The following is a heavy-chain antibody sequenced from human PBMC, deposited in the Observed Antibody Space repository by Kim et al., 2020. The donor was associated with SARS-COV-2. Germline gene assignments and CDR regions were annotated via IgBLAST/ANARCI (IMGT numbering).Heavy chain of an antibody. CDR3: ARDKDRGVNWWEPGAYYYYYGMDV. J-gene: IGHJ6*02. CDR2: ISSSSSYI. Sequence: GGSLRLSCAASGFTFSSYSMNWVRQAPGKGLEWVSSISSSSSYIYYADSVKGRFTISRDNAKNSLYLQMNSLRAEDTAVYYCARDKDRGVNWWEPGAYYYYYGMDVWGQGTTVTVSS. V-gene: IGHV3-21*01. D-gene: IGHD3-10*01. CDR1: GFTFSSYS.